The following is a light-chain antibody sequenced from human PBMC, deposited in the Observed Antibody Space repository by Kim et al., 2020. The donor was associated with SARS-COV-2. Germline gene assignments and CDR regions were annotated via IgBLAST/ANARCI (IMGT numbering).Light chain of an antibody. CDR2: GAS. Sequence: EIELTQSPGTLSLSPGERATLSCRASQSVRSSYFAWYQQKPGQAPRLLMYGASSRATGIPDRFSGSGSGTDFTLTISRLEPEDFAVYYCQQYVSSPITFGQGTRLEIK. CDR3: QQYVSSPIT. CDR1: QSVRSSY. J-gene: IGKJ5*01. V-gene: IGKV3-20*01.